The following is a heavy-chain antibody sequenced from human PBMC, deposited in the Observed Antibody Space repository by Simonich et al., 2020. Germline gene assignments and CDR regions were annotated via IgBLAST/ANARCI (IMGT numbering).Heavy chain of an antibody. V-gene: IGHV4-38-2*01. J-gene: IGHJ4*02. Sequence: QVQLQESGPGLVKPSETLSLTCGVSGYSISSGYYWGWIRQPPGKGLEWIGSIYHSGSTYNNPSLKSRVTISVDTSKSQFSLKLSSVTAADTAVYYCANNKGWDWGQGTLVTVSS. D-gene: IGHD1-26*01. CDR3: ANNKGWD. CDR2: IYHSGST. CDR1: GYSISSGYY.